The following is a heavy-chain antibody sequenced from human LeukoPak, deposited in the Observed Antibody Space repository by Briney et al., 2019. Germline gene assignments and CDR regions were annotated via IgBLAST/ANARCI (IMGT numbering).Heavy chain of an antibody. J-gene: IGHJ4*02. Sequence: SETLSLTCTVSGFSITFGSYYWTWIRQPPGNGLEWIVRIYTSGRTFYNPSLTTRVTISMDKSMNQFSLRLNSVTAADTAVYYCARARVIPASFDDWGQGTLVTVSS. CDR1: GFSITFGSYY. D-gene: IGHD3-16*02. CDR2: IYTSGRT. CDR3: ARARVIPASFDD. V-gene: IGHV4-61*02.